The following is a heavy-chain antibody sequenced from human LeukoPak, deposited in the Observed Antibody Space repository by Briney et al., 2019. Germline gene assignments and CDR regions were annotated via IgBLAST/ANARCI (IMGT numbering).Heavy chain of an antibody. CDR3: ARDVVVVVAATRYYYGMDV. V-gene: IGHV4-31*03. D-gene: IGHD2-15*01. CDR2: IYYSGST. J-gene: IGHJ6*02. CDR1: GGSISSGGYY. Sequence: PSETLSLTCTVSGGSISSGGYYWSWIRQLPGKGLEWIGYIYYSGSTYYNPSLKSRVTISVDTSKNQFSLKLSSVTAADTAVYYCARDVVVVVAATRYYYGMDVWGQGTTVTVSS.